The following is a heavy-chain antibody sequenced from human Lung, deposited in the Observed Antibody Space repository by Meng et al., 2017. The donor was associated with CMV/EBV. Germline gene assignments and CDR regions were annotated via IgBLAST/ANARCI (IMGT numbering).Heavy chain of an antibody. CDR1: GDSFTSYF. D-gene: IGHD6-13*01. V-gene: IGHV4-4*07. Sequence: VSGPGLGRPPVTSSLSCTVSGDSFTSYFWSWCRQPAGKGLEWMGRISASGNNRYNPTHKSRVTMSGDTSKNQFSMKMSSVTVANTAVYDCAVYFCSSWYPNWFDPWGQGTLVTVSS. J-gene: IGHJ5*02. CDR3: AVYFCSSWYPNWFDP. CDR2: ISASGNN.